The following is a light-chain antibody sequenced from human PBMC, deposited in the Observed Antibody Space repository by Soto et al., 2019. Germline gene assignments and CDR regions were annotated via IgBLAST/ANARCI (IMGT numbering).Light chain of an antibody. CDR2: AAS. CDR3: QQANSFPIT. J-gene: IGKJ5*01. CDR1: QSISSY. Sequence: DIHIAQSPSSLSSSLVDRVTITCRASQSISSYLNWYQQKPGKAPKLLIYAASSLQSGVPSRFSGSGSGTDFTLTISSLQPEDFATYYCQQANSFPITFGQGTRLEIK. V-gene: IGKV1-39*01.